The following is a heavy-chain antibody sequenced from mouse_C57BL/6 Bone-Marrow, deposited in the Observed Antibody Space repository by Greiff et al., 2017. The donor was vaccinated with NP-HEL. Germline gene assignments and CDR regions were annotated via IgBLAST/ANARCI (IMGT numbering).Heavy chain of an antibody. CDR1: GFNIKDYY. J-gene: IGHJ2*01. D-gene: IGHD2-5*01. Sequence: DVQLQESGAELVRPGASVKLSCTASGFNIKDYYMHWVKQRPEQGLEWIGRIDPEDGDTEYAPKFQGKATMTADTSSNTAYLQLSSLTSEDTAVYYCTTDSNSPYYFDYWGQGTTLTVSS. V-gene: IGHV14-1*01. CDR2: IDPEDGDT. CDR3: TTDSNSPYYFDY.